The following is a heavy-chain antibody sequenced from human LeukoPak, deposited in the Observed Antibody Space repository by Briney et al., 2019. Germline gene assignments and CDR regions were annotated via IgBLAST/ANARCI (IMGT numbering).Heavy chain of an antibody. J-gene: IGHJ4*02. Sequence: SETLSLTCAVSGGSISSGGYSWSWIRQPPGKGLEWIGYIYHSGSTYYNPSLKSRVTISVDRSKNQFSLKLSSVTAADTAVYYCARGQYYYDSSGYYFDYFDYWGQGTLVTVSS. V-gene: IGHV4-30-2*01. CDR3: ARGQYYYDSSGYYFDYFDY. CDR2: IYHSGST. CDR1: GGSISSGGYS. D-gene: IGHD3-22*01.